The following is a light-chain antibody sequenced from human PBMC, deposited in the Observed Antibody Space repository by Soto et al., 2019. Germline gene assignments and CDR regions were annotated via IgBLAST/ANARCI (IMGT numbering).Light chain of an antibody. CDR3: KSYAGSNTYV. CDR1: KNDIGVYDF. V-gene: IGLV2-8*01. J-gene: IGLJ1*01. Sequence: QSALTQPPSASGSPGQSVTISCTGTKNDIGVYDFVSWYQHHPGKAPRLIIYEVVQRPSGVADRFSGTKSGNTASLTASVLQAADEADYCCKSYAGSNTYVFGSGTKLTVL. CDR2: EVV.